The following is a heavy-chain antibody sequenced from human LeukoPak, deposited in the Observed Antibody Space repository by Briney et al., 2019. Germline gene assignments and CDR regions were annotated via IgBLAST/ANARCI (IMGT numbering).Heavy chain of an antibody. CDR3: GRDFNY. CDR2: ITGSSGNT. Sequence: PGGSLRLSCEAFGITFSSYCMLWVRQAPGKGLEWFSTITGSSGNTYYAEPAKGRSTISRDNAKNSLYLQMNSLRADDTAVYYCGRDFNYWGQGTLVTVAS. J-gene: IGHJ4*02. V-gene: IGHV3-21*01. CDR1: GITFSSYC.